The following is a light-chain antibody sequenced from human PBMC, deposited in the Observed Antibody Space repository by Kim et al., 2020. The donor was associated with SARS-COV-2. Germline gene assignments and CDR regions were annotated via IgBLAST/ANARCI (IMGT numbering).Light chain of an antibody. J-gene: IGLJ2*01. Sequence: VAFGQTDRITCQGDSHRSYYATWYQQKPGQAPIVVIYGKNNRPSGIPDRFSGSSSGNTASLTITGTQAGDEADYYCNSRDSNDNVVFGGGTQLTVL. CDR2: GKN. CDR1: SHRSYY. CDR3: NSRDSNDNVV. V-gene: IGLV3-19*01.